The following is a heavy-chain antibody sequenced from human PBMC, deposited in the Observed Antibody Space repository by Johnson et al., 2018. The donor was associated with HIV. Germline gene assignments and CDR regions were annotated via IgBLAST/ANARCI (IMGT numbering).Heavy chain of an antibody. J-gene: IGHJ3*02. CDR3: ARGPWAFDI. V-gene: IGHV3-11*04. CDR2: ISTRGTTI. CDR1: GFTFSDYY. Sequence: QVQLVESGGGVVQPGRSLRLSCAASGFTFSDYYMSWIRQAPGKGLAWVSYISTRGTTISYADSAKGRFTISRDNSKNTLYLQMNSLRAGDTAVYYCARGPWAFDIWGQGTMVTVSS.